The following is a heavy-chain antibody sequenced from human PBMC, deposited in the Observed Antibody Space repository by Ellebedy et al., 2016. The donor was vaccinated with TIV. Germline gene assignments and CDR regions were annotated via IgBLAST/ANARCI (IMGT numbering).Heavy chain of an antibody. J-gene: IGHJ6*02. CDR2: INTGNGNT. D-gene: IGHD3-3*01. CDR1: RHSFTTYG. V-gene: IGHV1-3*04. Sequence: ASVKVSCXASRHSFTTYGIHWVRQAPGQRPEWMGWINTGNGNTKYSQKFQGRITITRDTSATTADMELSGLMSEDTAVYYCATREWQDPMDVWGQGTTVTVSS. CDR3: ATREWQDPMDV.